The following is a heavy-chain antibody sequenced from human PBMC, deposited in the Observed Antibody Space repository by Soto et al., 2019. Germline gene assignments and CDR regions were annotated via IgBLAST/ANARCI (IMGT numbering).Heavy chain of an antibody. CDR1: GFTFSDYY. CDR3: AYAHGGEYCQH. D-gene: IGHD3-10*01. Sequence: QVQLVESGGGLVKPGGSLRLSCAASGFTFSDYYMSWIRQAPGKGLEWVSYISSSGPTMYYADSVKGRFTISRDNAKNSLYLQMNSLSAADQAVYYCAYAHGGEYCQHWGQGTLVTVSS. V-gene: IGHV3-11*01. CDR2: ISSSGPTM. J-gene: IGHJ1*01.